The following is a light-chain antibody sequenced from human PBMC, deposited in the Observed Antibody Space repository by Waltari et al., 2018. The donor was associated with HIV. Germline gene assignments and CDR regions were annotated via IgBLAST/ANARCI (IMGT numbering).Light chain of an antibody. CDR2: DNN. CDR3: GAWDSSLSAVV. V-gene: IGLV1-51*01. J-gene: IGLJ1*01. CDR1: SSNIRNNQ. Sequence: QSVLTQPPSVSAAPGQTVTISCSGSSSNIRNNQVSWYQQPPGTAPKLLIYDNNKRPSGIPDRFSASKSGTSATRGITGLQTGDEAEYYCGAWDSSLSAVVFGTGTKVTVL.